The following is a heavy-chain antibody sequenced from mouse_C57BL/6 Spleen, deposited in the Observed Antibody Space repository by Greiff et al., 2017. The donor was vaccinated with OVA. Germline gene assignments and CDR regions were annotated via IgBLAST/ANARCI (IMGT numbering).Heavy chain of an antibody. J-gene: IGHJ4*01. CDR1: GYALSSSW. V-gene: IGHV1-82*01. CDR3: ARAAGGDY. D-gene: IGHD1-2*01. Sequence: QVQLQQSGPELVKPGASVKISCKASGYALSSSWMNWVKQRPGKGLEWIGRIYPGDGDTNYNGKFKGKATLTADKSSSTAYMQLSSLTSEDSAVYFCARAAGGDYWGQGTSVTVSS. CDR2: IYPGDGDT.